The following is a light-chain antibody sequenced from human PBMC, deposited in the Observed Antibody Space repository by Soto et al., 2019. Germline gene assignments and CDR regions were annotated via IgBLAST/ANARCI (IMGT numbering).Light chain of an antibody. CDR3: QHFHTKPVT. V-gene: IGKV1-5*01. Sequence: DVQMPQSPSTVSASLGARVTITCRASQNVDDSLAWYQKRTGKAPKLLIYDASILQSGVPSRFSGSGFGTEFTLTINGLQPDDFAVYFCQHFHTKPVTFGQGTRLEIK. CDR1: QNVDDS. CDR2: DAS. J-gene: IGKJ5*01.